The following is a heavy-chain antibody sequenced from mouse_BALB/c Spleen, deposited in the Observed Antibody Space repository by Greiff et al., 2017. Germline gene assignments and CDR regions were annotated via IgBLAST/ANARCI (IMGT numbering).Heavy chain of an antibody. Sequence: QVQLQQSGAELAKPGASVKMSCKASGYTFTSYWMHWVKQRPGQGLEWIGYINPSTGYTEYNQKFKDKATLTADKSSSTAYMQLNSLTSEDSAVYYCARWDYYGPQAMDYWGQGTSVTVSS. CDR2: INPSTGYT. CDR3: ARWDYYGPQAMDY. CDR1: GYTFTSYW. V-gene: IGHV1-7*01. D-gene: IGHD1-2*01. J-gene: IGHJ4*01.